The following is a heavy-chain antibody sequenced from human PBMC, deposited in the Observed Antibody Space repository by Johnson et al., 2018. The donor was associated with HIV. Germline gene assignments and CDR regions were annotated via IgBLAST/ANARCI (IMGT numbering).Heavy chain of an antibody. V-gene: IGHV3-74*02. CDR3: ARTPIRTSDTGAFDI. J-gene: IGHJ3*02. Sequence: EQLVESGGGLVQPGGSLRLSCAASGFTFSNYGMEWVRQAPGKGLVWVSRIKSDGTSPPYAHPVRGRFTISRDNANNTLYLERKSLRADDTAVYYCARTPIRTSDTGAFDIWGQGTMVTVSS. D-gene: IGHD2-15*01. CDR1: GFTFSNYG. CDR2: IKSDGTSP.